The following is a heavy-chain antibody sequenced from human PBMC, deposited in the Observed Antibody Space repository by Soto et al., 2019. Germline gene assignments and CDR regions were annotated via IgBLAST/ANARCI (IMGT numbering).Heavy chain of an antibody. CDR3: TKDVTGDIGADF. CDR1: GFAFSNCA. D-gene: IGHD2-21*02. J-gene: IGHJ4*02. Sequence: GGSLRLSCAASGFAFSNCAMSWVRQAPGKGLEWVSTVKTSGDTTFYADPVKGRFTTSRDDSKNTLYLQMNSLRAEDTATYYCTKDVTGDIGADFWGQGTPVTVSS. CDR2: VKTSGDTT. V-gene: IGHV3-23*05.